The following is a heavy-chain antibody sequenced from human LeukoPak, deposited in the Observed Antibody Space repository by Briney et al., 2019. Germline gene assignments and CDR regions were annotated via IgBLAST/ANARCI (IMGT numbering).Heavy chain of an antibody. J-gene: IGHJ6*03. CDR3: ARQTGIPYYYYYYMDV. Sequence: PSETLSLTCTVSAGSISSSSYYWGWIRQPPGKGLEWIGSIYYSGSTYYNPSLKSRVTISVDTSKNQFSLKLSSVTAADTAVYYCARQTGIPYYYYYYMDVWGKGTTVTVSS. D-gene: IGHD7-27*01. CDR2: IYYSGST. V-gene: IGHV4-39*01. CDR1: AGSISSSSYY.